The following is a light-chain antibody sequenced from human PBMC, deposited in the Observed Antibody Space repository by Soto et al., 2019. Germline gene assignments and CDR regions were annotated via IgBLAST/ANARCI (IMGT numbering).Light chain of an antibody. J-gene: IGKJ4*01. CDR3: QQYGNSPLT. Sequence: EIVLTQSPDTLSLSPGQSATLSCRASQSVRSDYFAWYQQKPGQAPRVIIFGVSTRATGVPDRFSGSGSGTDFTLTISRLEPEDFALYYCQQYGNSPLTFGGGTKVDIK. CDR1: QSVRSDY. V-gene: IGKV3-20*01. CDR2: GVS.